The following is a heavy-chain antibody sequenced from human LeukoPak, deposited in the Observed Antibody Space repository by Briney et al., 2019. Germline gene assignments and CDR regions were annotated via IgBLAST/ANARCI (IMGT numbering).Heavy chain of an antibody. D-gene: IGHD2-21*01. CDR2: ISSSSSYI. Sequence: GGSLRLSCAASGFTFSSYSMNWVRQAPGKGLEWVSSISSSSSYIYYADSVKGRFTISSDNAKNSLYLQMNSLRAEDTAVYYCARGIPLYRGYYYYMDVWGKGTTVTVSS. CDR3: ARGIPLYRGYYYYMDV. CDR1: GFTFSSYS. J-gene: IGHJ6*03. V-gene: IGHV3-21*01.